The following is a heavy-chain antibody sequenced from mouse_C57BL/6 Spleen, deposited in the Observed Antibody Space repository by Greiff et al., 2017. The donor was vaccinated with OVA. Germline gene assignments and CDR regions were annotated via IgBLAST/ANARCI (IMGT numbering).Heavy chain of an antibody. CDR3: TRSEDGTDYFDY. CDR1: GYTFTDYE. Sequence: VQLQQSGAELVRPGASVTLSCKASGYTFTDYEMHWVKQTPVHGLEWIGAIDPETGGTAYNQKFKGKAILTADKSSSTAYMELRSLTSEDSAVYYCTRSEDGTDYFDYWGKGTTLTVSS. D-gene: IGHD4-1*01. V-gene: IGHV1-15*01. CDR2: IDPETGGT. J-gene: IGHJ2*01.